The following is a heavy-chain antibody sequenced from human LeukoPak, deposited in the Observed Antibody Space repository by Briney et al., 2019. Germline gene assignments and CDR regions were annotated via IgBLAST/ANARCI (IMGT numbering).Heavy chain of an antibody. Sequence: SETLSLTCTVSGGSISSGVYYWSWIRQHPVKGLEWIGHIYHSGSVFYNPSLKSRLTISVDTSKNKFSLYLSSMTAADTAIYYCARFFGSGSADYWGQGTLVTVSS. D-gene: IGHD3-10*01. CDR2: IYHSGSV. CDR1: GGSISSGVYY. CDR3: ARFFGSGSADY. V-gene: IGHV4-31*03. J-gene: IGHJ4*02.